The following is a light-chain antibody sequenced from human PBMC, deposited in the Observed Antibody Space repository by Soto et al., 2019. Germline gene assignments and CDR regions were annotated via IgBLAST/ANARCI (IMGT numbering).Light chain of an antibody. CDR1: QSISDN. CDR3: QQYHNWPPT. CDR2: DAS. V-gene: IGKV3-15*01. Sequence: EIVVTQSPATLSVSPGERATLSCRASQSISDNLAWYQQKPGQAPRLLIYDASTRAAGVPARFSGSGSGTEFTLTISGLQSEDFAVYYCQQYHNWPPTFGQGTKVEIK. J-gene: IGKJ1*01.